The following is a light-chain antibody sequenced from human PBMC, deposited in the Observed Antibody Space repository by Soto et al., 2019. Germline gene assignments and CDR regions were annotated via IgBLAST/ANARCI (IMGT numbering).Light chain of an antibody. CDR3: SSYTSTGTYV. Sequence: QSALTQPASVSGSPGQSITLSCTITSSDVDTYKYVSWYQQHPGKAPKLMIYAVRNRPSGVSNRFSGSTSGNTASLTISGLQAEDEADYYCSSYTSTGTYVFATGTKLTVL. V-gene: IGLV2-14*01. J-gene: IGLJ1*01. CDR1: SSDVDTYKY. CDR2: AVR.